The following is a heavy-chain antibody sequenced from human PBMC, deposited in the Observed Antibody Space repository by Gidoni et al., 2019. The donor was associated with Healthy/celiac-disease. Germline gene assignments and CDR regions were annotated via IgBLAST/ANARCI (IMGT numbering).Heavy chain of an antibody. CDR1: GFTFSNAW. Sequence: EVQLVESGGGLVKPGGSLRLSCEASGFTFSNAWMSWVRQAPGKGLEWVGRIKSKTDGGTTDYAAPVKGRFTISRDDSKNTLYLQMNSLKTEDTAVYYCTTDSPLWFGGDYMDVWGKGTTVTVSS. J-gene: IGHJ6*03. CDR2: IKSKTDGGTT. V-gene: IGHV3-15*01. CDR3: TTDSPLWFGGDYMDV. D-gene: IGHD3-10*01.